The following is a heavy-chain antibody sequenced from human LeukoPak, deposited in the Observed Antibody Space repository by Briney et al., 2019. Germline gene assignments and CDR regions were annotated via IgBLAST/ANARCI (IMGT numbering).Heavy chain of an antibody. CDR3: AELGITMIGGV. Sequence: GGSLRLSCAASGFTFSDYYMSWIRQAPGKGLECVSYISSSGNTTYHADSVKGRFTISRDNAKNSLYLQMNSLRAEDTAVYYCAELGITMIGGVWGKGTTVTISS. D-gene: IGHD3-10*02. CDR1: GFTFSDYY. J-gene: IGHJ6*04. CDR2: ISSSGNTT. V-gene: IGHV3-11*04.